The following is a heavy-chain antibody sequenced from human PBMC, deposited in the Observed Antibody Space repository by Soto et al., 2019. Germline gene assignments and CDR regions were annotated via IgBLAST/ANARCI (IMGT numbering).Heavy chain of an antibody. CDR3: ARGIDFWSGLGMDV. CDR2: MNPNSGNT. Sequence: QVQLVQSGAEVKKPGASVKVSCKASGYTFTSYDINWVRQATGQGLAWMGWMNPNSGNTGYAQKFQGRVTMTRNTSISTAYMELSSLSSEDTAVYYCARGIDFWSGLGMDVWGQGTTVTVSS. CDR1: GYTFTSYD. D-gene: IGHD3-3*01. J-gene: IGHJ6*02. V-gene: IGHV1-8*01.